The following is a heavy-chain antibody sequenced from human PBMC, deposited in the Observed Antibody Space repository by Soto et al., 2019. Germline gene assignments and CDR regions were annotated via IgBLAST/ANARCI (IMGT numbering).Heavy chain of an antibody. Sequence: EVQLVESGGGLVQPGGSLRLSCAASGFTFSSYWMRWVRQAPGKGLEWVANIKQDGSEKYYVDSVKGRFTISRDNAKNSLYLQMNSLRAEDTAVYYCARENGRGSYYWGGYYGMDVWGQGTTVTVSS. CDR3: ARENGRGSYYWGGYYGMDV. J-gene: IGHJ6*02. D-gene: IGHD1-26*01. V-gene: IGHV3-7*01. CDR1: GFTFSSYW. CDR2: IKQDGSEK.